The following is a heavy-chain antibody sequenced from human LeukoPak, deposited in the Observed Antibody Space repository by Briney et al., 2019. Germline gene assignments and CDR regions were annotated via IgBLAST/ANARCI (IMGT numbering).Heavy chain of an antibody. D-gene: IGHD6-19*01. CDR3: ARVPAIAVAGTRNWFDP. CDR1: GYTFTSYG. Sequence: ASVKVSCKASGYTFTSYGISWVRQAPGQGLEWMGWISAYNGNTNYAQKLQGRVTMTTDTSTSTAYMELRSLRSDDTAVYYCARVPAIAVAGTRNWFDPWGQGTLVTVSS. J-gene: IGHJ5*02. CDR2: ISAYNGNT. V-gene: IGHV1-18*01.